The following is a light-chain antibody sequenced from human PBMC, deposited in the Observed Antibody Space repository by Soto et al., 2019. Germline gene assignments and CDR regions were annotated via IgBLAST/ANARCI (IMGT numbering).Light chain of an antibody. J-gene: IGKJ2*03. CDR3: QHSHAYANR. CDR1: ESIYDW. Sequence: DIQMTQSPSTLSAFVGDRVTITCRASESIYDWLAWYQQRPGKAPKLLIYAASTLESGVPSRFSGSGSGTEFTLTINGLQSDDCATACCQHSHAYANRFGQGTRLEI. CDR2: AAS. V-gene: IGKV1-5*01.